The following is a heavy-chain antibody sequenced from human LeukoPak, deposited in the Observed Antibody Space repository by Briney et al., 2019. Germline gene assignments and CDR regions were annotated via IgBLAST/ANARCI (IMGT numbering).Heavy chain of an antibody. CDR3: ARSEGYGSGSYYRHLFNY. J-gene: IGHJ4*02. V-gene: IGHV4-39*07. CDR1: GGSIYSSSYY. CDR2: IYYSGST. D-gene: IGHD3-10*01. Sequence: PSETLSLTCTVSGGSIYSSSYYWGWIRQPPGKGLEWIGSIYYSGSTDYNSSLKNRVTISVDTSKNQFSLELSSVTAADTAVYYCARSEGYGSGSYYRHLFNYWGQGALVTVSS.